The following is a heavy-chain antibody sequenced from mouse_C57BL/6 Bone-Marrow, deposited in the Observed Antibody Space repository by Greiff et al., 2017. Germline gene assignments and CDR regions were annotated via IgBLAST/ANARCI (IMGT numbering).Heavy chain of an antibody. D-gene: IGHD1-1*01. V-gene: IGHV1-69*01. CDR1: GYTFTSYW. CDR2: IDPSDSYT. J-gene: IGHJ2*01. CDR3: ARIEAFYYGYFDY. Sequence: VQLQQSGAELVMPGASVKLSCKASGYTFTSYWMHWVKQRPGQGLEWIGEIDPSDSYTNYNQKFKGKSTLTVDKSSSTAYMQLSSLTSEDSAVYYCARIEAFYYGYFDYWGQGTTLTVSS.